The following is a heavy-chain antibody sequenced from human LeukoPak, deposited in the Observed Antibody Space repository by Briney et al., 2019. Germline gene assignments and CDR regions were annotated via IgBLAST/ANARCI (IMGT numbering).Heavy chain of an antibody. CDR2: IYHSGST. D-gene: IGHD3-3*01. J-gene: IGHJ3*02. Sequence: SETLSLTCTVSGGSISSGGYYWGWIRQPPGKGLEWIGYIYHSGSTYYNPSLKSRVTISVDRSKNQLSLKLSSVTAADTAVYYCASSTTYDFWSGYSSFDIWGQGTMVTVSS. CDR1: GGSISSGGYY. V-gene: IGHV4-30-2*01. CDR3: ASSTTYDFWSGYSSFDI.